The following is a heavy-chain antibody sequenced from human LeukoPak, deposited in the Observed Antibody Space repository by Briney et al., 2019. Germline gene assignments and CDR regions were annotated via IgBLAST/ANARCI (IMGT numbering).Heavy chain of an antibody. D-gene: IGHD5-18*01. Sequence: NPGGSLRLSCAASGFTFSSYSMNWVRQAPGKGLEWVSSISSGSTYIYYADSVKGRFTISRDNANNSLSLQMNSLRAEDTAVYYCARGGGIQLWTSMDYWGQGTLVTVSS. CDR1: GFTFSSYS. CDR2: ISSGSTYI. V-gene: IGHV3-21*01. J-gene: IGHJ4*02. CDR3: ARGGGIQLWTSMDY.